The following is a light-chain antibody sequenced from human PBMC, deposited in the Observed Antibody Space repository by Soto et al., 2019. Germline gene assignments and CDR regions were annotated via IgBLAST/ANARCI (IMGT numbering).Light chain of an antibody. J-gene: IGKJ2*01. CDR3: QQANSFPPT. V-gene: IGKV1-12*01. CDR1: QGISNW. Sequence: DIQMTQSPSSVSASVGDRVTITCRASQGISNWLAWYQQKPGKAPNLLIFAASSLQSGVSSSFSGSGSGTDFTLTILDIQPEDFSTFDCQQANSFPPTFGQGTKLEIK. CDR2: AAS.